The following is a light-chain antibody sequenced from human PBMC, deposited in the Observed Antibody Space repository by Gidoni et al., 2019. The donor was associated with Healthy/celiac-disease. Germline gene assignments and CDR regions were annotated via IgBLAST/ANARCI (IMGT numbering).Light chain of an antibody. Sequence: QSVLTHPPSVSGAPGQGVTISCPGSSSNIGAGYDVHWYQQLPGTAPKLLIYGNSNRPSGVPDRFSGSKSGTSASLAITGLQAEDEADYYCQSYDSSLSGYVFGTGTKVTVL. V-gene: IGLV1-40*01. CDR1: SSNIGAGYD. CDR2: GNS. CDR3: QSYDSSLSGYV. J-gene: IGLJ1*01.